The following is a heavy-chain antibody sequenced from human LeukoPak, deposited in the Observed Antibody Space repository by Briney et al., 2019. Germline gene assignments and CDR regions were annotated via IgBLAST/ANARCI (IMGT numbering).Heavy chain of an antibody. CDR3: ARDKGSGYLPFDF. Sequence: ASVKVSCKASGYTFTVHYIHWVRQAPGQGPEWMGWINPNSGDANCPQKFQGRVTMTRDTSISTAYMEMSSLRSDDTAVYFCARDKGSGYLPFDFWGQGTLVTVSS. CDR2: INPNSGDA. D-gene: IGHD5-18*01. V-gene: IGHV1-2*02. J-gene: IGHJ4*02. CDR1: GYTFTVHY.